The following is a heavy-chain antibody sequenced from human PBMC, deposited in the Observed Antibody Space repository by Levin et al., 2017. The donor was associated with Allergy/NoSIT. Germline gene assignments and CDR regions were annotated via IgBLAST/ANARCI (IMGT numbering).Heavy chain of an antibody. CDR1: GFTFRNHW. CDR3: VRDYVWGTTEGDI. V-gene: IGHV3-7*01. CDR2: INEDGSNT. Sequence: GGSLRLSCAASGFTFRNHWMTWMRQAPGKGLEWLANINEDGSNTYYLDSVKGRFTISRDNAKNSHYLQMTSLRPEDTALYYCVRDYVWGTTEGDIWGQGTMVTVS. D-gene: IGHD3-16*01. J-gene: IGHJ3*02.